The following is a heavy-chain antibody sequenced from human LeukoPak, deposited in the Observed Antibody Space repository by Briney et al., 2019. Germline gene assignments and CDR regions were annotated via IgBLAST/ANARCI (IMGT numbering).Heavy chain of an antibody. J-gene: IGHJ4*02. CDR2: IYYSGST. D-gene: IGHD3-22*01. CDR3: ARTGDSSGYYPR. CDR1: GGSISSYY. Sequence: PSETLSLTCTVSGGSISSYYWSWIRQPPGKGLEWIGYIYYSGSTYYNPSLKSRVTISVDTSKNQFSLKLSSVTAADTAVYYCARTGDSSGYYPRWGQGTLVTVSS. V-gene: IGHV4-59*12.